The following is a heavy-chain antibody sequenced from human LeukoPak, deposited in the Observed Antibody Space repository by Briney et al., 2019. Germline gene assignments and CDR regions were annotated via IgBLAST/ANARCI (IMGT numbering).Heavy chain of an antibody. Sequence: GGSLRLSCAASGFTFSSYAMSWVRQAPGKGLEWVSAISGSGGRTNYADSVKGRFTISRDNPKNTIYLQMNSLRAEDTAVYFCAKRGVVIRVILVGFHKEAYYFDSWGQGALVTVSS. D-gene: IGHD3-22*01. J-gene: IGHJ4*02. V-gene: IGHV3-23*01. CDR2: ISGSGGRT. CDR3: AKRGVVIRVILVGFHKEAYYFDS. CDR1: GFTFSSYA.